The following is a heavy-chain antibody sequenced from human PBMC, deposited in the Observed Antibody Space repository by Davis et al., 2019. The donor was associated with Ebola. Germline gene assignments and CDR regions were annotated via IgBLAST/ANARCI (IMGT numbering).Heavy chain of an antibody. V-gene: IGHV3-23*01. D-gene: IGHD3-3*01. CDR2: ISVRGDGT. CDR1: GGSISSSN. CDR3: ASQNFWSGYYSNDY. Sequence: GGSLRLSCAVSGGSISSSNWWSWVRQPPGKGLEWVSGISVRGDGTSYSDSVKGRFTISRDNSKNTLYLQMNSLRAEDTAVYYCASQNFWSGYYSNDYWGQGTLVTVSS. J-gene: IGHJ4*02.